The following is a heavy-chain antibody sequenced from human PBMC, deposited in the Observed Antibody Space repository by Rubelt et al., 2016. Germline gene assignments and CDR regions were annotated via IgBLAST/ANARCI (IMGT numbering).Heavy chain of an antibody. J-gene: IGHJ4*02. D-gene: IGHD3-9*01. CDR2: GST. Sequence: GSTYYNPSLKSRVTISVDTSKNQFSLKLSSVTAADTAVYYCARNRFDWLSNPFDYWGQGTLVTVSS. CDR3: ARNRFDWLSNPFDY. V-gene: IGHV4-30-2*04.